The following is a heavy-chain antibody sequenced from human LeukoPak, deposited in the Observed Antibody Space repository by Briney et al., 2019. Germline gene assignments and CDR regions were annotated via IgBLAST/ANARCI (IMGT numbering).Heavy chain of an antibody. CDR1: GFTFGNYW. Sequence: QPGGSLRLSCAASGFTFGNYWMQWVRQAPGKGLVWLSHITSDGSTTTYADSVKGRFTTSRDNAKNTLYLQMNSLRAEDTAVYYCVRDNYGVDYWGQGTLVTVSS. V-gene: IGHV3-74*01. CDR3: VRDNYGVDY. D-gene: IGHD4-11*01. CDR2: ITSDGSTT. J-gene: IGHJ4*02.